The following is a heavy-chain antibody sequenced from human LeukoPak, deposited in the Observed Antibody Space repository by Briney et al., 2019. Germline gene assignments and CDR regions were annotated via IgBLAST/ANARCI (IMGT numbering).Heavy chain of an antibody. J-gene: IGHJ5*02. D-gene: IGHD3-10*01. CDR1: GYSISSGYY. CDR2: IYHSGST. V-gene: IGHV4-38-2*02. CDR3: ASTSGSGGLNWFDP. Sequence: SETLSLTCTVSGYSISSGYYWGWIRQPPGKGLEWIGSIYHSGSTYYNPSLKSRVTISVDTSKNQFSLKLSSVTAADTAVYYCASTSGSGGLNWFDPWGQGTLVTVSS.